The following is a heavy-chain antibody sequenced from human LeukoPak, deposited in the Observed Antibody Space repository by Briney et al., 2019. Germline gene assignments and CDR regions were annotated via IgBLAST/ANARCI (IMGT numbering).Heavy chain of an antibody. Sequence: GASVKVSCKASGYTFTSYGISWVRQAPGQGLEWMGWINTNTGNPTYAQGFTGRFVFSLDTSVSTAYLQISSLKAEDTAVYYCARSSSSWTGRYYGMDVWGQGATVTVSS. V-gene: IGHV7-4-1*02. J-gene: IGHJ6*02. CDR3: ARSSSSWTGRYYGMDV. CDR2: INTNTGNP. CDR1: GYTFTSYG. D-gene: IGHD6-13*01.